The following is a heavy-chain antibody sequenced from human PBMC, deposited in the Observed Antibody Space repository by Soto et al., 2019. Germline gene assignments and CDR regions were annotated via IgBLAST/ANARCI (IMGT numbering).Heavy chain of an antibody. CDR3: ARGGRCVTPPPLNV. Sequence: QVQLVQSGDEVRKPGSSVKVSCKASGYIFVNYGIAWVRQAPGQGLEWMGWISPYSGNTHYASKVQGRLTMPTDTSTRTAYMDLGSLTSDDTAGYCCARGGRCVTPPPLNVWGQGTTVTV. CDR2: ISPYSGNT. CDR1: GYIFVNYG. D-gene: IGHD2-15*01. J-gene: IGHJ6*02. V-gene: IGHV1-18*01.